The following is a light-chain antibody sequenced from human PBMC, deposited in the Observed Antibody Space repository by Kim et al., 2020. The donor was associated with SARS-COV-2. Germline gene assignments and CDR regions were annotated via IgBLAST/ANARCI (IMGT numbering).Light chain of an antibody. J-gene: IGLJ3*02. CDR2: ANN. CDR1: SSNIGAGYD. Sequence: GRRVTIPRTVSSSNIGAGYDVHWYQQWPGTAPRLLIYANNNRPSGVPDRFSGSKSGTSASLAITGLQAEDEAVYYCQSSDSSLSGVFGGGTQLTVL. V-gene: IGLV1-40*01. CDR3: QSSDSSLSGV.